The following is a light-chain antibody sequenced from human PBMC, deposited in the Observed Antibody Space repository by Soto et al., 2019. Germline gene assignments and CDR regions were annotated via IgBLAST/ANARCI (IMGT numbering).Light chain of an antibody. V-gene: IGKV3-11*01. CDR2: DAS. J-gene: IGKJ1*01. Sequence: EIVLTQSPATLSLSPGERATLSCRASQSVGSYLAWYQHKPGQAPRLLIYDASNRATGIPARFSGSGSGTDFTLTISSLEPEDFAVYYCQQRSNWPPTCTFGQGTKVEIK. CDR1: QSVGSY. CDR3: QQRSNWPPTCT.